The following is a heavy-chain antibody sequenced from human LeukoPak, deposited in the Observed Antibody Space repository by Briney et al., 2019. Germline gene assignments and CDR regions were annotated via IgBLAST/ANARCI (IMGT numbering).Heavy chain of an antibody. CDR2: ISSSGSTI. CDR3: AELGITMIGGV. Sequence: GGSLRLSCAASGFTFSSYEMNWVRQAPGKGLEGVSYISSSGSTIYYADSVKGRVTISRDNAKNSLYLQMNSLRAEDTAVYYCAELGITMIGGVWGKGTTVTISS. D-gene: IGHD3-10*02. V-gene: IGHV3-48*03. CDR1: GFTFSSYE. J-gene: IGHJ6*04.